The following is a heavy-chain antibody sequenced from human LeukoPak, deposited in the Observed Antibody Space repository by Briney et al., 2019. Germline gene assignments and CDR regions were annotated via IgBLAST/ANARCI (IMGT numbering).Heavy chain of an antibody. D-gene: IGHD1-1*01. CDR3: ARGRMYNWNDRFDY. V-gene: IGHV3-74*01. CDR1: GFTFDDHT. CDR2: INSDGSST. J-gene: IGHJ4*02. Sequence: PGRSLRLSCVASGFTFDDHTMHWVRQAPGKGLVWVSRINSDGSSTSYADSVKGRFTISRDNAKNTLYLQMNSLRAEDTAVYYCARGRMYNWNDRFDYWGQGTLVTVSS.